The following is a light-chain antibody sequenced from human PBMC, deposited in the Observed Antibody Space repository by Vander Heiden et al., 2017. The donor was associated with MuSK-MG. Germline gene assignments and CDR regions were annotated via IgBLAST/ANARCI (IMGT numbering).Light chain of an antibody. CDR1: SSDVGGYNY. J-gene: IGLJ2*01. CDR2: DVS. Sequence: QSALTQPASVSGSPGPSITISCTGTSSDVGGYNYVSWYQQHPGKAPKLMIYDVSNRPSGVANRFSGSKSGNTASLTISGLQAEDEADYYCSSDTSSSTLLFGGGTKLTVL. V-gene: IGLV2-14*03. CDR3: SSDTSSSTLL.